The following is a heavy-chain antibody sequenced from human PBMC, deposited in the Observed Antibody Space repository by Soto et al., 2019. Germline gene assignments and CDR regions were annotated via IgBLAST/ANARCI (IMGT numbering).Heavy chain of an antibody. CDR3: ASDRTSNGNYGMDV. D-gene: IGHD2-2*01. CDR2: IFYSGST. V-gene: IGHV4-59*01. J-gene: IGHJ6*02. Sequence: SENLEISRTVPHGSLGSYYWNCAWLPPGKGLDWIGYIFYSGSTNYNPSLKSRVTISVDTSKNQFSLKLNSVTAADTAVYYCASDRTSNGNYGMDVRGQVTMV. CDR1: HGSLGSYY.